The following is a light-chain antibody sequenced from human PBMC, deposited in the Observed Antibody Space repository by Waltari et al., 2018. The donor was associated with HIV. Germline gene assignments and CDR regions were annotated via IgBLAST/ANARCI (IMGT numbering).Light chain of an antibody. Sequence: DIQMTQSPSSVSASVGDTVTITCRASQGINTYLAWFQQRPGKAPTSLIYGASNLQSGVPSRFSGSPSGTEFTLTITNLQPEDFGTYYCQQYNTYLGTFGQGTKVEIK. J-gene: IGKJ1*01. CDR3: QQYNTYLGT. CDR2: GAS. V-gene: IGKV1-16*01. CDR1: QGINTY.